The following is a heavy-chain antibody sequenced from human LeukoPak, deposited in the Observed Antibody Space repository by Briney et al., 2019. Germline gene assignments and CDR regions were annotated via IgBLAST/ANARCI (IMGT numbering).Heavy chain of an antibody. V-gene: IGHV1-18*01. CDR1: GYTFTSYG. Sequence: VASVKVSCKASGYTFTSYGISWVRQAPGQGLEWMGWISTFDANTNYAQKVQGRVTMTTDTSTSTAYMELRSLRSDDTAVYYCARDSDDYYDSSGSTFDYWGQGTLVTVSS. CDR2: ISTFDANT. CDR3: ARDSDDYYDSSGSTFDY. J-gene: IGHJ4*02. D-gene: IGHD3-22*01.